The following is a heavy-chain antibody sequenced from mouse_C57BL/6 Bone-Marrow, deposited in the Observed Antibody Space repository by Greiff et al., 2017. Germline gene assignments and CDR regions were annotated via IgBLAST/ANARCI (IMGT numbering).Heavy chain of an antibody. J-gene: IGHJ4*01. Sequence: EVHLVESGGDLVKPGGSLKLSCAASGFTFSSYGMSWVRQTPDKRLEWVATISSGGSYTYYPDSVKGRFTISRDNAKNTLYLQMSSLNSEDTAMYYCARPYYYGSSLYYYAMDYWGQGTSVTVSS. V-gene: IGHV5-6*01. CDR3: ARPYYYGSSLYYYAMDY. CDR2: ISSGGSYT. CDR1: GFTFSSYG. D-gene: IGHD1-1*01.